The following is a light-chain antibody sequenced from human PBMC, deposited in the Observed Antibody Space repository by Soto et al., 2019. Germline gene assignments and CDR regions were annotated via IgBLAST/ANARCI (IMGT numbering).Light chain of an antibody. CDR2: EGS. Sequence: QSVLTRPASVSGSPGQSITISCTGTSRDVGTYTLVSWYQHYPGKAPKLIIYEGSKRPSGVSNRFSASKTGRTASLTISGLQPEDEADYYCCSYAGSSSVVFGGGTKLTVL. CDR1: SRDVGTYTL. CDR3: CSYAGSSSVV. J-gene: IGLJ2*01. V-gene: IGLV2-23*01.